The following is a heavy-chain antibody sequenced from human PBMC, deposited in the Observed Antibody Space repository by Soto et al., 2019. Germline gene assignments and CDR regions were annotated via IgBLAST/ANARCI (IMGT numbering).Heavy chain of an antibody. V-gene: IGHV1-46*01. D-gene: IGHD6-25*01. CDR2: INPSGGST. Sequence: GASVKVSCKASGYTFTSYYMHWVRQAPGQGLEWTGIINPSGGSTSYAQKFQGRVTMTRDTSTSTVYMELSSLRSEDTAVYYCARDPVGTASGYSSETAYGMDVWGQGTTVTVSS. CDR1: GYTFTSYY. J-gene: IGHJ6*02. CDR3: ARDPVGTASGYSSETAYGMDV.